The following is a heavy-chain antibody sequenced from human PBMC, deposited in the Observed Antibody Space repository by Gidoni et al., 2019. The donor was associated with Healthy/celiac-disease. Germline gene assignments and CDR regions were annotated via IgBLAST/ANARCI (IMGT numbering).Heavy chain of an antibody. Sequence: QVQLQESGPGLVKPSETLSLTCTVSGGSISSYYWSWIRQPPGKGLEWIGYIYYSGSTNYNPSLKSRVTISVYTSKNQFSLKLSSVTAADTAVYYCARSRGYSYGLWYWGQGTLVTVSS. CDR2: IYYSGST. J-gene: IGHJ4*02. CDR3: ARSRGYSYGLWY. D-gene: IGHD5-18*01. CDR1: GGSISSYY. V-gene: IGHV4-59*01.